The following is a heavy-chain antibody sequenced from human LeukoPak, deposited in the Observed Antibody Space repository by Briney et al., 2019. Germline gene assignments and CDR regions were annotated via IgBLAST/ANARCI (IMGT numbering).Heavy chain of an antibody. CDR1: GYTFTSYD. V-gene: IGHV1-8*01. D-gene: IGHD1-26*01. CDR3: ARERTPRYSGSYFPPAFDI. Sequence: ASVKVSCKASGYTFTSYDINWVRQATGQGLEWMGWMNPNSGNTGYAQKFQGRVTMTTDTSTSTAYMELRSLRSDDTAVYYCARERTPRYSGSYFPPAFDIWGQGTMVTVSS. CDR2: MNPNSGNT. J-gene: IGHJ3*02.